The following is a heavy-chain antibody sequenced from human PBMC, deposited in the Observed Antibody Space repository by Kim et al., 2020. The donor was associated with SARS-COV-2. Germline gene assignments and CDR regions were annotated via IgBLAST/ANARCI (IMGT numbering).Heavy chain of an antibody. V-gene: IGHV4-39*01. CDR3: AGHGSSSWFVAY. J-gene: IGHJ4*02. Sequence: YYNPYLHSRVTISVDPSKNHFSLKLSSVTAADTAVYYCAGHGSSSWFVAYWGQGNLVTVSS. D-gene: IGHD6-13*01.